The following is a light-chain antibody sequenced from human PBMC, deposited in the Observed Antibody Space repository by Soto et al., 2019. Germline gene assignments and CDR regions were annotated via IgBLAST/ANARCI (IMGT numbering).Light chain of an antibody. Sequence: QSVLTQPASVSGSPGQSITISCTGTSSDVGGYNYVSWYQQHPGKAPKLMIYDVSNRPSGVSNRFSGSKSGNTASLTISGLQAEDEADYYCSSSTSSSTLVVFGGGTKVPVL. CDR2: DVS. V-gene: IGLV2-14*01. CDR1: SSDVGGYNY. CDR3: SSSTSSSTLVV. J-gene: IGLJ2*01.